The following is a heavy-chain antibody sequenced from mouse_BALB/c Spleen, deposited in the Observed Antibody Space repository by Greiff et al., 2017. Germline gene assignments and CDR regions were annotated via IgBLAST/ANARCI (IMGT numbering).Heavy chain of an antibody. CDR2: ISDGGSYT. CDR1: GFTFSGYS. V-gene: IGHV5-4*02. CDR3: ARGGSSYEAMDY. Sequence: EVQLVESGGGLVKPGGSLKLSCAASGFTFSGYSMYWVRQTPEKRLEWVATISDGGSYTYYPDSVKGRFTISRDNAKNNLYLQRSSLKSEDTAMYYCARGGSSYEAMDYWGQGTSVTVSS. J-gene: IGHJ4*01.